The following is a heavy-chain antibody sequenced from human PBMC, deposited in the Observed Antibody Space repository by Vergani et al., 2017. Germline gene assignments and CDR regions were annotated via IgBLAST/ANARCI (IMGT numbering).Heavy chain of an antibody. CDR1: GFTFSNYA. CDR3: AKDAVDSTMMVVVHFDY. Sequence: EVQLLESGGGLVQPGGSLRLSCAASGFTFSNYAMSWVRQAPGKGLEWVSAISGSGGNTYYADSVKGRFTLSRDNSKNTLYLQMSSLRAEDTAVYYCAKDAVDSTMMVVVHFDYGGQGTLVTVSS. V-gene: IGHV3-23*01. J-gene: IGHJ4*02. CDR2: ISGSGGNT. D-gene: IGHD3-22*01.